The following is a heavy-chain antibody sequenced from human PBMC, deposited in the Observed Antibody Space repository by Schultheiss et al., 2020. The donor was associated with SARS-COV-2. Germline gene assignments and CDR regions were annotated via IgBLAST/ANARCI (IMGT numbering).Heavy chain of an antibody. J-gene: IGHJ3*02. D-gene: IGHD4-17*01. CDR2: TSYDGNNK. V-gene: IGHV3-30*03. CDR1: GFTFSSYG. Sequence: GESLKISCAASGFTFSSYGMHWVRQAPGKGLEWVAATSYDGNNKDYADSVKGRFSVSRDNSKNTLYLQMNSLSAEDTAVYYCARPLGQYRDYEGALAIWGQGTMVTVSS. CDR3: ARPLGQYRDYEGALAI.